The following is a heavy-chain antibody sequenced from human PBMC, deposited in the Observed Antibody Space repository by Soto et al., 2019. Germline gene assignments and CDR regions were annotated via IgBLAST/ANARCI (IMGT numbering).Heavy chain of an antibody. CDR1: GFTFSSYE. D-gene: IGHD3-22*01. CDR3: ARASPYYYDSSACDD. CDR2: ISSSGSTI. J-gene: IGHJ4*02. V-gene: IGHV3-48*03. Sequence: PGGSLRLSCAASGFTFSSYEMNWVRQAPGKGLEWVSYISSSGSTIYYADSVKGRFTISRDNAKNSLYLQMNSLRAEDTAVYYCARASPYYYDSSACDDWGQGTLVTV.